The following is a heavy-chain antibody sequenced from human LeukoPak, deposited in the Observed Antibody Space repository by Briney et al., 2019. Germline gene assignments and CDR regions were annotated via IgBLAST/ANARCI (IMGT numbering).Heavy chain of an antibody. J-gene: IGHJ6*02. D-gene: IGHD6-13*01. CDR3: ARDTAKQQLLLLYYYYGMGV. Sequence: GGSLRLSCAASGFTFSSYGMHWVRQAPGKGLEWVAVIWYDGSNKYYADSVKGRFTISRDNSKNTLYLQMNSLRAEDTAVYYCARDTAKQQLLLLYYYYGMGVWGQGTTVTVSS. CDR2: IWYDGSNK. V-gene: IGHV3-33*01. CDR1: GFTFSSYG.